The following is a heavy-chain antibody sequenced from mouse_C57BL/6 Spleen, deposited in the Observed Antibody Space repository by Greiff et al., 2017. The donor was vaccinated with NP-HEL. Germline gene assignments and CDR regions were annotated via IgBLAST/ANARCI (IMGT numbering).Heavy chain of an antibody. D-gene: IGHD4-1*01. Sequence: EVKLMESGPELVKPGASVKISCKASGYSFTGYYMNWVKQSPEKSLEWIGEINPSTGGTTYNQKFKAKATLTVDKSSSTAYMQLKSLTSEDSAVYYCARDWDDAYWGQGTLVTVSA. CDR2: INPSTGGT. V-gene: IGHV1-42*01. J-gene: IGHJ3*01. CDR1: GYSFTGYY. CDR3: ARDWDDAY.